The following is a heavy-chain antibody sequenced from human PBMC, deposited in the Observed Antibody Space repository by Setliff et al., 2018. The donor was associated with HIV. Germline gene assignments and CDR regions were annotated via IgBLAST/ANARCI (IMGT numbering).Heavy chain of an antibody. CDR2: VSPYNGHT. V-gene: IGHV1-18*01. CDR3: ARWSCGRATCYDSPYNWFEP. Sequence: ASVKVSCKASGYTFTNFGVGWVRQAPGQGLEWMGWVSPYNGHTKYAQRFQGRVTMSTDTSTSTIYMELTSLRSDDTAVYYCARWSCGRATCYDSPYNWFEPWGQGTLVTV. J-gene: IGHJ5*02. D-gene: IGHD2-2*01. CDR1: GYTFTNFG.